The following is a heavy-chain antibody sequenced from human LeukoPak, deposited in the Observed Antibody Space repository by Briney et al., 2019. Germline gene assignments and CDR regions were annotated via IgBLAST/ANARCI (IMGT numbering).Heavy chain of an antibody. CDR2: TNTNTGNP. CDR3: AIRYCSSTSCYLDY. CDR1: GYTFTSYA. D-gene: IGHD2-2*01. J-gene: IGHJ4*02. Sequence: ASVKVSCKASGYTFTSYAMNWVRQAPGQGLEWMGWTNTNTGNPTYAQGFTGRFVFSLDTSVSTAYLQISSLKAEDTAVYYCAIRYCSSTSCYLDYWGQGTLVTVSS. V-gene: IGHV7-4-1*02.